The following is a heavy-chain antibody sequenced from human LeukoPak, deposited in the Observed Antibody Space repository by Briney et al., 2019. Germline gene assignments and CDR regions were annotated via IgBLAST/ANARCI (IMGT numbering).Heavy chain of an antibody. CDR3: AKDWGGSYHGNAFDI. CDR2: LGGSETST. D-gene: IGHD1-26*01. V-gene: IGHV3-23*01. Sequence: GGSLRLSCAASGFTFSIYALSWVRQAPGKGLEWVSVLGGSETSTSYADSVKGRFTISRDNSKNTLYLQMNSLRAEDTAVYYCAKDWGGSYHGNAFDIWGQGTMVTVSS. CDR1: GFTFSIYA. J-gene: IGHJ3*02.